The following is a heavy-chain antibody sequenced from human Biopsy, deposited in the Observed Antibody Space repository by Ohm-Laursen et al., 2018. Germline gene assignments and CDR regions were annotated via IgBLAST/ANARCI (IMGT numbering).Heavy chain of an antibody. Sequence: SLRLSCTASGFSVSSYDMNWVRQAPGKGLEWISYISETSSHIYDADSVRGRFTVARDTAKNSLYLQLNSLRVEDTAVYYCARDSSRRAREGGMDVWGQGTTVTV. D-gene: IGHD6-6*01. CDR1: GFSVSSYD. V-gene: IGHV3-21*01. CDR3: ARDSSRRAREGGMDV. CDR2: ISETSSHI. J-gene: IGHJ6*02.